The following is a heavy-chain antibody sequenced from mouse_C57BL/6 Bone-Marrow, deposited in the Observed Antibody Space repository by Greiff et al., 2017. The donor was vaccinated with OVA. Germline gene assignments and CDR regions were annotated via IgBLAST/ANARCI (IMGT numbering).Heavy chain of an antibody. CDR3: ARLVRYAY. CDR1: GFTFSSYG. V-gene: IGHV5-6*01. D-gene: IGHD2-13*01. Sequence: VQLQQSGGDLVKPGGSLKLSCAASGFTFSSYGMSWVRQTPDKRLEWVATISSGGSYTYYPDSVKGRFTISRDNAKNTLYLQMSRLKSEDTAMYYCARLVRYAYWGQGTLVTVSA. CDR2: ISSGGSYT. J-gene: IGHJ3*01.